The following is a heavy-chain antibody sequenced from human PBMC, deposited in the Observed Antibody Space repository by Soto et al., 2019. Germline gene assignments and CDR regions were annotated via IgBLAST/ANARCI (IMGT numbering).Heavy chain of an antibody. V-gene: IGHV3-74*01. J-gene: IGHJ4*02. D-gene: IGHD3-16*01. CDR3: ARGGGFTDY. Sequence: EVQLVESGGGLIQPGGALRLTCTASGFSLSHYWMHWIRQAPGKGLVWVSRINLDGSSTDYAPSVKGRFTISRDNAKNTMYLQMNSLAADDTAVDYFARGGGFTDYWGRRTLVHVSS. CDR2: INLDGSST. CDR1: GFSLSHYW.